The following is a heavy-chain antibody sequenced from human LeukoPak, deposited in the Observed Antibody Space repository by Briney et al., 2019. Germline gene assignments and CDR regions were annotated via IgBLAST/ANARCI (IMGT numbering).Heavy chain of an antibody. Sequence: PGGSLRLSCAASGFTFSSYSMNWVRQAPGKGLEWVSYISSSGSTIYYADSVKGRFTISRDNAKNSLYLQMNSLRAEDTAVYYCARDPTGYYYDSSGYPEVFDYWGQGTLVTVSS. CDR1: GFTFSSYS. CDR2: ISSSGSTI. D-gene: IGHD3-22*01. J-gene: IGHJ4*02. CDR3: ARDPTGYYYDSSGYPEVFDY. V-gene: IGHV3-48*04.